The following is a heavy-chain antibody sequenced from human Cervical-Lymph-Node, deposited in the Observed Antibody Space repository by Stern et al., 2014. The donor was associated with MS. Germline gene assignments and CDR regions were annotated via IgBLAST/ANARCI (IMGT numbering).Heavy chain of an antibody. CDR3: ARTTEPVLLWFGESWFDP. CDR2: IYYSVIT. Sequence: QLQESGPGLVKPSETLSLTFTVSGGSISSYYWSWIRQPPGKGLDWIVYIYYSVITNYNTSLKSRVTISVATSKTQYSLKLSPVTAADTAVYYCARTTEPVLLWFGESWFDPWGQGTLVTVSS. J-gene: IGHJ5*02. D-gene: IGHD3-10*01. CDR1: GGSISSYY. V-gene: IGHV4-59*01.